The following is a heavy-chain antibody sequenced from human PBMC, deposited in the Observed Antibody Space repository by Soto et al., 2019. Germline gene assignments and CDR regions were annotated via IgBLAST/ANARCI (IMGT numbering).Heavy chain of an antibody. Sequence: QVQLVESGGGVVQPGRSLRLSCAASGFTFSSYAMHWVRQAPGKGLEWVAVISYDGSNKYYADSVKGRFTISRDNSKNTLYLQMNSLRAEDTAVYYCARGGNAYYWYFDLWGRGTLVTVSS. D-gene: IGHD2-15*01. CDR1: GFTFSSYA. J-gene: IGHJ2*01. V-gene: IGHV3-30-3*01. CDR3: ARGGNAYYWYFDL. CDR2: ISYDGSNK.